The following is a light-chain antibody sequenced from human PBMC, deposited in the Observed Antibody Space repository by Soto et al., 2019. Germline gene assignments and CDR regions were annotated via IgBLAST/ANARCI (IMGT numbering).Light chain of an antibody. CDR1: QSISSY. CDR2: AAS. Sequence: DIQMTQSPSSLSASGGDRITITCRASQSISSYLNWYQQKPGRAPNLLIYAASSLQSGVPSRFSGSGSWTDFTLIISNLQPEDFATYYCQQSYSPTRTFGQGTKLEIK. V-gene: IGKV1-39*01. J-gene: IGKJ1*01. CDR3: QQSYSPTRT.